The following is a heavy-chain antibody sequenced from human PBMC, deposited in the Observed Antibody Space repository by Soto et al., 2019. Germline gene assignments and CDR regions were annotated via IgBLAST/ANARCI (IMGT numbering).Heavy chain of an antibody. Sequence: PSETLSLTCTVSGGSISSSSYYWGWIRQPPGKGLEWIGSIYYSGSTYYNPSLKSRVTISVDTSKNQFSLKLSSVTAADTAVYYCARHRRTTVTFNWFDPWGQGTVLTVSS. D-gene: IGHD4-17*01. J-gene: IGHJ5*02. V-gene: IGHV4-39*01. CDR3: ARHRRTTVTFNWFDP. CDR1: GGSISSSSYY. CDR2: IYYSGST.